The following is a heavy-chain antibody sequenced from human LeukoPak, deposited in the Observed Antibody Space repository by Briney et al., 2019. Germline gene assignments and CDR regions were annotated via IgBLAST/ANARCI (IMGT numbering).Heavy chain of an antibody. CDR2: INPNSGGT. CDR3: ARGAVAGTEGLGSFPID. J-gene: IGHJ4*02. CDR1: GYTFTGYY. V-gene: IGHV1-2*06. Sequence: ASVKVSCKASGYTFTGYYMHWVRQAPGQGLEWTGRINPNSGGTNYAQKFQGRVTMTRDTSISTAYMELSRLRSDDTAVYYCARGAVAGTEGLGSFPIDWGQGTLVTVSS. D-gene: IGHD6-19*01.